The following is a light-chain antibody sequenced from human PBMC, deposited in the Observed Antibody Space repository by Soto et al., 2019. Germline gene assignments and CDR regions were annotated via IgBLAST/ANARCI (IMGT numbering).Light chain of an antibody. Sequence: DIQMTPSPSSPSASVGERVTITCRASQSLNSYLNWYQHKPGKAPNLLIYAASSLQSGVPSRFSGSGSGTHFTLTISSLQPEDFAIYYCQQSYSTPTFGQGTRLEIK. CDR2: AAS. CDR3: QQSYSTPT. CDR1: QSLNSY. J-gene: IGKJ5*01. V-gene: IGKV1-39*01.